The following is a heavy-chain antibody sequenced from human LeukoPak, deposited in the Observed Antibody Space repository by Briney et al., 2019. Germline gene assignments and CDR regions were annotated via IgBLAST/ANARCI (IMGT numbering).Heavy chain of an antibody. CDR2: IYYSGST. Sequence: AETLSLTCTVWGGSMSSYYGRWLRDPPGKGLEWSGYIYYSGSTNSNPSLKSRVTISVDTPKNEFSLKLSSATAPDTAVSYCARGYRFDYWGHGTLVTVSS. CDR3: ARGYRFDY. V-gene: IGHV4-59*01. D-gene: IGHD3-16*02. CDR1: GGSMSSYY. J-gene: IGHJ4*01.